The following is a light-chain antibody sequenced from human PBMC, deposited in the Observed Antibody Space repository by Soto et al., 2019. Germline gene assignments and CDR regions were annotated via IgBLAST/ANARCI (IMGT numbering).Light chain of an antibody. CDR2: AAS. CDR3: QQYGSSPQT. V-gene: IGKV3-20*01. J-gene: IGKJ1*01. Sequence: IVLTQSPGTLSLSPGERATLSCRASQTVSSSYLAWYQHKRGQAPRLLIYAASSRATGIPDRFSGSGSGTDFTLTISRLEPEDFAVYYCQQYGSSPQTFGQGTKVDIK. CDR1: QTVSSSY.